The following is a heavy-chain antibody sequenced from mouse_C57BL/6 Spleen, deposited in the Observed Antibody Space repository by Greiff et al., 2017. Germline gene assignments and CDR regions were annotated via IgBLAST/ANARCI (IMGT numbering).Heavy chain of an antibody. CDR1: GFTFSSYA. Sequence: EVKVVESGGGLVKPGGSLKLSCAASGFTFSSYAMSWVRQTPEKRLEWVATISDGGSYTYYPDNVKGRFTISRDNAKNNLYLQMGHLKSEDTAMYYCARSSYYGYDGYWGQGTTRTVSS. J-gene: IGHJ2*01. CDR2: ISDGGSYT. D-gene: IGHD2-9*01. CDR3: ARSSYYGYDGY. V-gene: IGHV5-4*03.